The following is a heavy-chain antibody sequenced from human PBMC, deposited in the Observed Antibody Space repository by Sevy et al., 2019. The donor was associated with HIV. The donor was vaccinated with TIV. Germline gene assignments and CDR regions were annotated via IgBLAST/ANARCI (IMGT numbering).Heavy chain of an antibody. CDR1: GGSFSGYY. Sequence: SETLSLTCAVYGGSFSGYYWSWIRQPPGKGLEWIGEINHSGSTNYNPSLKSRVTISVDTSKNQFSLKLSSVTAADTAVYYCARAPTEHDYADYHYGMVVWGQGTTVTVSS. J-gene: IGHJ6*02. CDR3: ARAPTEHDYADYHYGMVV. V-gene: IGHV4-34*01. CDR2: INHSGST. D-gene: IGHD4-17*01.